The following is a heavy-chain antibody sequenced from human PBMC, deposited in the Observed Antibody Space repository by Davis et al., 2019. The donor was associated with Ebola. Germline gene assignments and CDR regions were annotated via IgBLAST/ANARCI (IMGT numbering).Heavy chain of an antibody. J-gene: IGHJ4*02. V-gene: IGHV3-11*04. CDR2: ISSSSTTI. D-gene: IGHD3-22*01. Sequence: GESLKISCAASGFTFSDYYMSWIRQAPGKGLEWVSYISSSSTTIYYADSVKGRFTVSRDNAKNSLYLQMNSLRDEDTAVYYCAAYYYDSSGYSGYWGQGTLVTVSS. CDR3: AAYYYDSSGYSGY. CDR1: GFTFSDYY.